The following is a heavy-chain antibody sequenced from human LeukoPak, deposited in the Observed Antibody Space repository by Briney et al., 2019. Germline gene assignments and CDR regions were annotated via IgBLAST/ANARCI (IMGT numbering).Heavy chain of an antibody. J-gene: IGHJ5*02. Sequence: SETLSLTCTVSGGSISSSSYYWGWIRQPPGKGLEWIGIIYYSGNTYYNPSLKSRVTISVDTSKNQFSLKLSSVTAADTAVYYCARHWDCSGGDCYSGLRYNWFGPWGQGALVTVSS. CDR2: IYYSGNT. CDR3: ARHWDCSGGDCYSGLRYNWFGP. CDR1: GGSISSSSYY. V-gene: IGHV4-39*01. D-gene: IGHD2-15*01.